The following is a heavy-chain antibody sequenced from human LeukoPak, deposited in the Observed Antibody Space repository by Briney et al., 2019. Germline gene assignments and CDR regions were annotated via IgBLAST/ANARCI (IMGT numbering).Heavy chain of an antibody. CDR3: ARDLLGYCSSTSCYSLRY. CDR1: GGTFSSYA. J-gene: IGHJ4*02. CDR2: IIPIFGTA. Sequence: SVKVSCXASGGTFSSYAISWVRQAPGQGLEWMGGIIPIFGTANYAQKFQGRVTITADESTSTAYMELSSLRSEDTAVYYCARDLLGYCSSTSCYSLRYWGQGTLVTVSS. V-gene: IGHV1-69*13. D-gene: IGHD2-2*01.